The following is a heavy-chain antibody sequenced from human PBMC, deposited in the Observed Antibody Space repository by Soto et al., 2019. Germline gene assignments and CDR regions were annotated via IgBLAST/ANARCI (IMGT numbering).Heavy chain of an antibody. D-gene: IGHD1-26*01. Sequence: GASVKVSCKASGYTFTSYGISWVRQAPGQGLEWMGWISAYNGNTNYAQKLQGRVTMTTDTSTSTAYMELRSLRSDDTAVYYCARDRPGGGSYWGYYYYGMDVWGQGTTVTVSS. CDR1: GYTFTSYG. CDR2: ISAYNGNT. J-gene: IGHJ6*02. CDR3: ARDRPGGGSYWGYYYYGMDV. V-gene: IGHV1-18*01.